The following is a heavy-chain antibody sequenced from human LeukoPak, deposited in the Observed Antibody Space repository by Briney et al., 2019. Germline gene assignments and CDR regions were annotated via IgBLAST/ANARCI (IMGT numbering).Heavy chain of an antibody. V-gene: IGHV5-51*01. J-gene: IGHJ3*02. D-gene: IGHD3-22*01. CDR1: GYSFTSYW. CDR2: IYPGDSDT. CDR3: ASPQNHLRHDSSGYYPDAFDI. Sequence: GESLKISCKGSGYSFTSYWIGWVRQMPGKGLEWMGIIYPGDSDTRYSPSFQGQVTISADKSISTAYLQWSSLKASDTAMYYCASPQNHLRHDSSGYYPDAFDIWGQGTMVTVSS.